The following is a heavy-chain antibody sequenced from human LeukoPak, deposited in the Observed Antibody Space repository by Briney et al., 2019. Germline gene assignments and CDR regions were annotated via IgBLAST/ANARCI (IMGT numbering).Heavy chain of an antibody. CDR2: IYYSGST. V-gene: IGHV4-59*08. CDR3: ARQTMVATFDY. Sequence: PSETLSLTCTVSGGSISSYYWSWIRQPPGKGLEWIEYIYYSGSTNYNPSLKSRVTISVDTSKNQFSLKLSSVTAADTAVYYCARQTMVATFDYWGQGTLVTVSS. D-gene: IGHD5-12*01. CDR1: GGSISSYY. J-gene: IGHJ4*02.